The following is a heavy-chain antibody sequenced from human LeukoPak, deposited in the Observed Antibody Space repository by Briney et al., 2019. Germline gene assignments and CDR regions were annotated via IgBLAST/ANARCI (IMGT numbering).Heavy chain of an antibody. CDR2: IKQDGSEK. V-gene: IGHV3-7*03. J-gene: IGHJ4*02. CDR1: GLTFSSYW. CDR3: AKGLYYGSGLFDY. D-gene: IGHD3-10*01. Sequence: GGSLRLSCAASGLTFSSYWMSWVRQAPGKGLEWVANIKQDGSEKCYVDSVKGRFTISRGNAENSLYLQMNSLRDEDTAMYYCAKGLYYGSGLFDYWGQGTLVTVSS.